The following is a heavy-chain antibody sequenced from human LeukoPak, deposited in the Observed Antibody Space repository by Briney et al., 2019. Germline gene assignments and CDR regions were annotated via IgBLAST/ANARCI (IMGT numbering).Heavy chain of an antibody. CDR3: ATSRYYYDSSGYYNGAAFDI. Sequence: SETLSLTCTVSGGSISSSSYYWGWIRQPPGKGLEWIGSIYYSGSTYYNPSLKSRVTISVDTPKNQFSLKLSSVTAADTAVYYCATSRYYYDSSGYYNGAAFDIWGQGTMVTVSS. CDR1: GGSISSSSYY. CDR2: IYYSGST. J-gene: IGHJ3*02. V-gene: IGHV4-39*01. D-gene: IGHD3-22*01.